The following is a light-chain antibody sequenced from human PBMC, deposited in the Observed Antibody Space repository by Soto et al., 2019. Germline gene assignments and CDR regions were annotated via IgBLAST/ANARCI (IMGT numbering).Light chain of an antibody. CDR2: GVS. J-gene: IGLJ1*01. CDR1: SSGVGRYNY. Sequence: QSVLTQPASVSGSPGQSITFSCTGTSSGVGRYNYVSWYQQHPDKAPKLVIYGVSNRPSGVSNRFSGSKSGNTASLTISGLQAEDEADYYCSSYRSASTYVFGTGTKLTVL. V-gene: IGLV2-14*03. CDR3: SSYRSASTYV.